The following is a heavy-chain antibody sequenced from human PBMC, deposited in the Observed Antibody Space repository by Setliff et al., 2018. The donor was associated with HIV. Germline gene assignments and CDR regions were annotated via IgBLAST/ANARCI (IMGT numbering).Heavy chain of an antibody. Sequence: SETLSLTCNVSGDSISNNVFFWGWIRQHPGMGLEWIGSIYYSGTIYYNPSLKRRLIISLDTSKNQFSLKLSSVTAADTAVYYCATDYSSRHDAFDIWGQGTVVTVSS. CDR3: ATDYSSRHDAFDI. CDR2: IYYSGTI. J-gene: IGHJ3*02. D-gene: IGHD6-13*01. CDR1: GDSISNNVFF. V-gene: IGHV4-31*03.